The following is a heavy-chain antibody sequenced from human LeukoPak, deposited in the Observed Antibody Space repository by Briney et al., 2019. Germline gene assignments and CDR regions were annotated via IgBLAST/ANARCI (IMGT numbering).Heavy chain of an antibody. CDR2: ISWNSGSI. V-gene: IGHV3-9*01. CDR3: AKDIQRYSSSWWGLGY. Sequence: GGSLRLSCAASGFTFDDYAMHWVRQAPGKGLEWVSGISWNSGSIGYADSVKGRFTVSRDNAKNSLYLQMNSLRAEDTALYYCAKDIQRYSSSWWGLGYWGLGTLVTVSS. D-gene: IGHD6-13*01. CDR1: GFTFDDYA. J-gene: IGHJ4*02.